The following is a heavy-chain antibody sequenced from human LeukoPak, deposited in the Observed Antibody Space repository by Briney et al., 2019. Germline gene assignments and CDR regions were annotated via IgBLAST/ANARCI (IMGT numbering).Heavy chain of an antibody. CDR3: ARLFYYDSSGPPS. CDR2: IYYSGST. V-gene: IGHV4-39*01. Sequence: SATLSLTCTVSGGSISSSSYYWGWIRQPPGKGLEWIGSIYYSGSTYYNPSLKSRVTISVDTSNNQFSLKVRYATATDTAVYNCARLFYYDSSGPPSWGQGTLVTVSS. CDR1: GGSISSSSYY. J-gene: IGHJ5*02. D-gene: IGHD3-22*01.